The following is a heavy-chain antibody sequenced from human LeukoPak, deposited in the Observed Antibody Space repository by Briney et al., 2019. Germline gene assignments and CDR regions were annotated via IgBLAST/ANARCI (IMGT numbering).Heavy chain of an antibody. Sequence: GGSLRLSCAASGFTFSSYAMHWVRQAPGKGLEWVAVISHDGSNKYYADSVKGRFTISRDNSKNTLYLQMNSLRAEDTAVYYCAKEKYYYDSSGYYAYFDLWGRGTLVTVSS. D-gene: IGHD3-22*01. CDR2: ISHDGSNK. CDR1: GFTFSSYA. CDR3: AKEKYYYDSSGYYAYFDL. J-gene: IGHJ2*01. V-gene: IGHV3-30*04.